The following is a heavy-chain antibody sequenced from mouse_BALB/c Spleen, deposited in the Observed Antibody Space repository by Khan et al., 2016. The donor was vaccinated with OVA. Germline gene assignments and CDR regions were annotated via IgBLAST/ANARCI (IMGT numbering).Heavy chain of an antibody. CDR1: GYTFTSYT. J-gene: IGHJ3*01. CDR3: VRDGAYHRNDGWFAY. D-gene: IGHD2-14*01. V-gene: IGHV1-4*01. Sequence: QVQLQQSGAELARPGASVKMSCKASGYTFTSYTIHWIKVRPGQGLEWIGFINPSNGYTNYNQKFKDKATLTADKSSTTVHMQLSSLTSDDSAVYNCVRDGAYHRNDGWFAYWDQGTLVTVSA. CDR2: INPSNGYT.